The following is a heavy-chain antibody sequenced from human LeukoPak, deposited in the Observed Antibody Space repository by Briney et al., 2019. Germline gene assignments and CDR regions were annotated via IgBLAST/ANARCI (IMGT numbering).Heavy chain of an antibody. CDR1: GFTFSDYY. CDR2: ISSSGRTI. J-gene: IGHJ3*02. CDR3: ARAVAVHDAFNI. D-gene: IGHD6-19*01. Sequence: GGSLRLSCAASGFTFSDYYMSWIRQAAGKGLEGVSYISSSGRTIYYADSVKGRFTISRDNAKNSLYLQMNSLRGEDTAVYYCARAVAVHDAFNIWGQGTVVTVSS. V-gene: IGHV3-11*01.